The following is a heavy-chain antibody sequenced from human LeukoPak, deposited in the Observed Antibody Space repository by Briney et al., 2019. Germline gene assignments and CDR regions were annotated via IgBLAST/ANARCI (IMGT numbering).Heavy chain of an antibody. CDR1: GGSISSSSYY. CDR2: IYYSGST. Sequence: SETLSLTCTVSGGSISSSSYYWGWIRQPPGKGLEWIGSIYYSGSTYYNPSLKSRVTISVDTSKNQFSLKLSSVTAADTAVYYCARDPPLYYYDSSGYYSRGYAFDIWGQGTMVTVSS. J-gene: IGHJ3*02. V-gene: IGHV4-39*07. D-gene: IGHD3-22*01. CDR3: ARDPPLYYYDSSGYYSRGYAFDI.